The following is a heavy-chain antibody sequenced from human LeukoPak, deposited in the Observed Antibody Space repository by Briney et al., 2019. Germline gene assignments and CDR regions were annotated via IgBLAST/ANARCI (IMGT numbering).Heavy chain of an antibody. CDR1: GGTFSSST. CDR2: LIPILGIA. D-gene: IGHD3-16*01. CDR3: ATLIPRNSYPYYYYYYYMDV. V-gene: IGHV1-69*02. Sequence: SVKVSCKASGGTFSSSTISWVRQAPGQGLEWMGRLIPILGIANYAQKFQGRVTITADKSTSTAYMELSSLRSEDTAVYYCATLIPRNSYPYYYYYYYMDVLGKGTTVTVSS. J-gene: IGHJ6*03.